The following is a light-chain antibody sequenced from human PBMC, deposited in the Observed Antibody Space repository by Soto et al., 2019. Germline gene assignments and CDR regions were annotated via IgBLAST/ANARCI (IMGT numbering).Light chain of an antibody. V-gene: IGKV3-20*01. CDR1: QSVSSN. CDR3: QQYGNAPPST. J-gene: IGKJ1*01. CDR2: GAS. Sequence: EIVMTQSPATLSVSPGERATLSCRASQSVSSNLAWYQQKPGQAPRLLIYGASSRATGIPDRFSGSGSGTDFTLSISRLEPEDFAVYYCQQYGNAPPSTFGQGTKVDIK.